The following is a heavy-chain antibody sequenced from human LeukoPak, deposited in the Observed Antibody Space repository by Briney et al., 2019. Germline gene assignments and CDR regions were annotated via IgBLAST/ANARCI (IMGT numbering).Heavy chain of an antibody. V-gene: IGHV4-59*01. CDR1: GGSISSYY. D-gene: IGHD2-2*02. Sequence: SETLSLTCTASGGSISSYYWSWIRQPPGKGLEWIGYIYYSGSTNYNPSLKSRVTISVDTSKNQFSLKLSSVTAADTAVYYCARGGIVVVPAAIDAFDIWGQGTMVTVSS. CDR2: IYYSGST. J-gene: IGHJ3*02. CDR3: ARGGIVVVPAAIDAFDI.